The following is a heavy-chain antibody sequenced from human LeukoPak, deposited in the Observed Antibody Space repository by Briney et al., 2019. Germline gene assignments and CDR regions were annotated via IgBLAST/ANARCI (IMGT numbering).Heavy chain of an antibody. CDR2: IYYSGST. Sequence: SETLSLTCAVSGGSISSYYWNWIRQSPGKGLEWIGYIYYSGSTNHNPSLKSRVTISLDTSKSQFSLKLRSVTAADTAVYYCARETEMHIDVWGQGTTVTVSS. D-gene: IGHD5-24*01. CDR3: ARETEMHIDV. V-gene: IGHV4-59*01. J-gene: IGHJ6*02. CDR1: GGSISSYY.